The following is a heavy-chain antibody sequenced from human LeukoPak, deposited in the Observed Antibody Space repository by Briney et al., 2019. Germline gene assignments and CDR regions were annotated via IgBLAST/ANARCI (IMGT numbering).Heavy chain of an antibody. CDR3: TRLIAVADDFDY. CDR1: GFTFSGSA. CDR2: IRSKANSYAT. D-gene: IGHD6-19*01. Sequence: GGSLRLSCAASGFTFSGSAMHRVRQASGKGLEWVGRIRSKANSYATAYAASVKGRFTISRDDSKNTAYLQMNSLKTEDTAVYYCTRLIAVADDFDYWGQGTLITVSS. J-gene: IGHJ4*02. V-gene: IGHV3-73*01.